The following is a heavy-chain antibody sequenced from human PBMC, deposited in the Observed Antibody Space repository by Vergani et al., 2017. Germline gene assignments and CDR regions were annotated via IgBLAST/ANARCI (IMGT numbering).Heavy chain of an antibody. CDR1: GYTFSNYY. J-gene: IGHJ4*02. V-gene: IGHV1-46*03. Sequence: QVQVVQSGAEVKKSGASVKVSCMTSGYTFSNYYMHWVRQAPGQGLEWMGIINPSGGHTNYAQKFQGRVTMTRDTSTSTVYMELSSLRSEDTAIYYCARVDYGIVTGYRYWGQGTLVTVSA. D-gene: IGHD3-9*01. CDR3: ARVDYGIVTGYRY. CDR2: INPSGGHT.